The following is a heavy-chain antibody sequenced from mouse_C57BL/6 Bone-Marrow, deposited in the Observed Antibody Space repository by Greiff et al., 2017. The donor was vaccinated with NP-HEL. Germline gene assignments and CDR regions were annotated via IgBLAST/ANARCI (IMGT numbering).Heavy chain of an antibody. CDR3: ALDYYGSSHWYFDV. D-gene: IGHD1-1*01. Sequence: EVQLQQSVAELVRPGASVKLSCTASGFNIKNTYMHWVKQRPEQGLEWIGRIDPANGNPKYAPKFQGKATITADTASNTAYLQLSSLTSEDTAIYYCALDYYGSSHWYFDVWGTGTTVTVSS. J-gene: IGHJ1*03. CDR1: GFNIKNTY. V-gene: IGHV14-3*01. CDR2: IDPANGNP.